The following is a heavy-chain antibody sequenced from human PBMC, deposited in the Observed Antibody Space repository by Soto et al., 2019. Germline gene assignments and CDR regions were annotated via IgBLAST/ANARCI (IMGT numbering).Heavy chain of an antibody. CDR2: MYHSGST. CDR1: GGSISSGGYS. CDR3: ARGRGYYGSGSYLL. J-gene: IGHJ4*02. Sequence: SETLSLTCAVSGGSISSGGYSWSWIRQPPGKGLEWIGYMYHSGSTYYNPSLKSRVTISIDRSKNQFSLKLSSVTAADTAVYYCARGRGYYGSGSYLLWGQGTLVTVSS. V-gene: IGHV4-30-2*01. D-gene: IGHD3-10*01.